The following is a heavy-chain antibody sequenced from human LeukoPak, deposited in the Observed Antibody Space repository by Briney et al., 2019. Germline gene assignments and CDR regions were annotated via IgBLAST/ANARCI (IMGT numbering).Heavy chain of an antibody. CDR2: VSSTSSFI. Sequence: PGGSLRLSCAASGFTFSSYSINWVRQAPGKGLEWVSCVSSTSSFIYYADSVKGRFTISRDNAKNSLYLQMNSLRAEDTAVYYCVRSAFLTTEFYFDYWGHGTLVTVSS. CDR1: GFTFSSYS. CDR3: VRSAFLTTEFYFDY. D-gene: IGHD4-11*01. V-gene: IGHV3-21*01. J-gene: IGHJ4*01.